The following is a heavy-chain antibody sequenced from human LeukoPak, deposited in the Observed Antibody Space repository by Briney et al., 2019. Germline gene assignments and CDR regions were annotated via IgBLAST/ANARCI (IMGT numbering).Heavy chain of an antibody. D-gene: IGHD3-9*01. V-gene: IGHV3-7*01. CDR1: GFSFSSYT. CDR2: MKEDGSDI. Sequence: GGSLRLSCVASGFSFSSYTMSWVRQAPGKGREWVAKMKEDGSDIHYVDSVEGRFTICRDNAENSLCLQMSSLGGEDTAVYYCARGGARYLDSWGQGILVTVSS. J-gene: IGHJ4*02. CDR3: ARGGARYLDS.